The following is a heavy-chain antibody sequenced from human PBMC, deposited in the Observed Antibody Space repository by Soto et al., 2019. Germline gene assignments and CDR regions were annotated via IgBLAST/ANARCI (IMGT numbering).Heavy chain of an antibody. V-gene: IGHV1-69*01. J-gene: IGHJ4*02. Sequence: QVQLVQSGAEVKKPGSSVKVSCKASGGTFSSYAISWVRQAPGQGLEWMGGIIPIFGTANYAQKFQGRVTITADESTSTAYMELSSLRSEDTAVYYCASRGKNFWSGYQAFDYWGQGILVTVSS. CDR1: GGTFSSYA. CDR3: ASRGKNFWSGYQAFDY. D-gene: IGHD3-3*01. CDR2: IIPIFGTA.